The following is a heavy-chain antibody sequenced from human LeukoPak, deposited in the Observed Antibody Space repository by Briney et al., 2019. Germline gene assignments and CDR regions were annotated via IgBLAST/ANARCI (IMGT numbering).Heavy chain of an antibody. J-gene: IGHJ4*02. D-gene: IGHD6-6*01. CDR2: IYSGGST. CDR1: GFTVSSNY. Sequence: GGSLRLSCAASGFTVSSNYMSWVRQSPGKGLEWVSVIYSGGSTYYADSVQGRFTISRDNSKNTLYLQMNSLRAEDTAVYYCARHRLYSSSSEDYWGQGILVTVSS. V-gene: IGHV3-66*04. CDR3: ARHRLYSSSSEDY.